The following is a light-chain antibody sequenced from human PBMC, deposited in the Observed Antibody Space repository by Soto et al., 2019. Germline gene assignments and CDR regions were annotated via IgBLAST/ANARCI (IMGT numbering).Light chain of an antibody. CDR1: QSVSFY. CDR3: QQRRSWPWP. CDR2: DVS. V-gene: IGKV3-11*01. Sequence: MVVTRARAARSLRPGARDTLYCRASQSVSFYLARYQQKPGQAPRLLVYDVSNRAPGVPARFSGSGSETDFTLTISSLGPEDFAIYHCQQRRSWPWPFGQGTKVDIK. J-gene: IGKJ1*01.